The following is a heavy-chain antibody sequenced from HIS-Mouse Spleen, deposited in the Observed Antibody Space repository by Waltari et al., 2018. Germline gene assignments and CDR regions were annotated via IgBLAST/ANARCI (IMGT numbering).Heavy chain of an antibody. CDR3: ARDGYSGYGHDAFDI. CDR2: IYYSGST. CDR1: GGSISSSSYY. D-gene: IGHD5-12*01. V-gene: IGHV4-39*07. J-gene: IGHJ3*02. Sequence: QLQLQESGPGLVKPSETLSLTCTVSGGSISSSSYYWGWIRQPPGKGLGWIGGIYYSGSTYYTPSLKSRVTRSVDTTKNQFSLKLSSVTAADTAVYYCARDGYSGYGHDAFDIWGQGTMVTVSS.